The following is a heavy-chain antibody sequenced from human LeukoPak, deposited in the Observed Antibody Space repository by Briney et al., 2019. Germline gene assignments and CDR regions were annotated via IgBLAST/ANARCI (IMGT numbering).Heavy chain of an antibody. V-gene: IGHV4-4*07. D-gene: IGHD6-19*01. CDR2: IYTSGST. CDR3: ARDQSAAGYWYFDL. CDR1: GGSIRSYY. Sequence: SETLSLTCTVSGGSIRSYYWSWMRQPAGKGLEWIGRIYTSGSTNYNPSLKSRVSMSVDTSKNQVSPKLSSVTAADTAVYYCARDQSAAGYWYFDLWGRGTLVSVSS. J-gene: IGHJ2*01.